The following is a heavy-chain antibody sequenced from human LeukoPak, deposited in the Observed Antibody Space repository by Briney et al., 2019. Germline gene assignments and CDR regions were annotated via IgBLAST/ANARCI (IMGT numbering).Heavy chain of an antibody. V-gene: IGHV3-23*01. CDR3: AKVVVVVINYYFDY. CDR1: GFTFSSYA. D-gene: IGHD3-22*01. Sequence: RPGGSQRLSCAASGFTFSSYAMSWVRQAPGKGLEWVSAISGSGGSTYYADSVKGRFTISRDNSKNTLYLQMNSLRAEDTAVYYCAKVVVVVINYYFDYWGQGTLVTVSS. CDR2: ISGSGGST. J-gene: IGHJ4*02.